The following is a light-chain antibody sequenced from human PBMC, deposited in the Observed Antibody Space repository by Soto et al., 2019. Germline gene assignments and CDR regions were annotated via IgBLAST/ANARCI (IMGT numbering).Light chain of an antibody. CDR1: QSINSY. V-gene: IGKV1-39*01. CDR3: QQGYSPRWT. J-gene: IGKJ1*01. CDR2: AAS. Sequence: DIQMTQSPSSLSASVGDRVTITCRASQSINSYLNWYQQKPGKAPNLLIYAASSLQSGVPSRFRGRGSGPVLTLTTSSRHPEDFAASYFQQGYSPRWTSAQGTKVEIK.